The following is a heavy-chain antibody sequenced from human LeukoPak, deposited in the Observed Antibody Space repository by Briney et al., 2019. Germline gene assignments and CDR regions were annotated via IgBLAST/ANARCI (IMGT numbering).Heavy chain of an antibody. Sequence: SQTLSLTCTVSGGSISSGDYYWRWIRQPPGKGLEWIGYIYYSGSTYYNPPLKSRVTISVDTSKNQFSLKLSSVTAADTAVYYCARVVLRNWFDPWGQGTLVTVSS. CDR3: ARVVLRNWFDP. D-gene: IGHD3-3*01. J-gene: IGHJ5*02. V-gene: IGHV4-30-4*01. CDR2: IYYSGST. CDR1: GGSISSGDYY.